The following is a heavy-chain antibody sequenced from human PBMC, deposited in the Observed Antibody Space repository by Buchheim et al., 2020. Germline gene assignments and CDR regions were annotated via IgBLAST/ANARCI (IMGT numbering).Heavy chain of an antibody. D-gene: IGHD1-26*01. V-gene: IGHV1-8*01. J-gene: IGHJ6*02. Sequence: QVQLVQSGAEVKKPGASVKVSCKASGYTFTSYDINWVRQATGQGLEWMGWMNPNSGNTGYAQKFQGRVTMTRNTSISTAYMELSSLRSEDTAVYYCARDPTGATNYGGGYYYYGMDVWGQGTT. CDR2: MNPNSGNT. CDR3: ARDPTGATNYGGGYYYYGMDV. CDR1: GYTFTSYD.